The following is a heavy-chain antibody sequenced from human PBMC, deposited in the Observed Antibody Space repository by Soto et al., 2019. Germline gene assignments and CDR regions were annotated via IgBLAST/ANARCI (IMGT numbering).Heavy chain of an antibody. D-gene: IGHD2-2*01. V-gene: IGHV4-39*01. CDR3: ARHQRTSWAFDY. CDR2: IYYSGST. Sequence: QLQLQESGPGLVKPSETLSLTCTVSGGSISSSSYYWGWIRQPPGKGLEWIGSIYYSGSTYYNPSLKSRVTISVDTSKNHFSLKLSSVTAADTAVYYCARHQRTSWAFDYWGQGTLVTVSS. J-gene: IGHJ4*02. CDR1: GGSISSSSYY.